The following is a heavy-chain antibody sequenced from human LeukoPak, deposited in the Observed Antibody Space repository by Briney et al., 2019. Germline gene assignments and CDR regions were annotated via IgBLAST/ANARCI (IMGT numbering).Heavy chain of an antibody. CDR2: INPSGGST. J-gene: IGHJ4*02. CDR3: ARAYYYDSSGYSDYFDY. Sequence: ASVKVSRKASGYTFTSYYMHWVRQAPGQGLEWMGIINPSGGSTSYAQKFQGRVTMTRDTSTSTVYMELSSLRSEDTAVYYCARAYYYDSSGYSDYFDYWGQGTLVTVSS. CDR1: GYTFTSYY. D-gene: IGHD3-22*01. V-gene: IGHV1-46*01.